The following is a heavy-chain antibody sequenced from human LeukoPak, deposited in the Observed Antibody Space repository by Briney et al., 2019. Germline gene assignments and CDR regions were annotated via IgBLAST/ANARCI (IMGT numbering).Heavy chain of an antibody. CDR3: ARDNSGSHFDY. Sequence: GGSLRLSCAPSGFTFSDYQMSWIRQAPGKGLEWLSYISSVTSTIYYADSVKGRFTISRDNAKNSLYLQMNSLRAEDTAVYYCARDNSGSHFDYWGQGTLVTVSS. CDR1: GFTFSDYQ. J-gene: IGHJ4*02. D-gene: IGHD1-26*01. CDR2: ISSVTSTI. V-gene: IGHV3-11*01.